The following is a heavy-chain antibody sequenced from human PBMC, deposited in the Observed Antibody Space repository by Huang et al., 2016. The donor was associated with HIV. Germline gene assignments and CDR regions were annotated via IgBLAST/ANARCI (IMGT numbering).Heavy chain of an antibody. J-gene: IGHJ6*02. D-gene: IGHD3-22*01. CDR1: GDSISSTSYF. CDR3: ARSTFYYDTTGYPDYSYFYTMDV. CDR2: LHHSGRN. V-gene: IGHV4-39*01. Sequence: QVQLQESGPGLVKPSETLSLTCSVSGDSISSTSYFWGWVRQPPGRGLEWVGSLHHSGRNYYNPSLQSRVTISVNSSKNQFSLKLSSVTAEDTAVYYCARSTFYYDTTGYPDYSYFYTMDVWGQGTTVTVSS.